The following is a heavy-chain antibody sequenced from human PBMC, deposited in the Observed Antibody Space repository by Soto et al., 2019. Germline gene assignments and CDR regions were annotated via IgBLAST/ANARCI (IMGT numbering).Heavy chain of an antibody. V-gene: IGHV1-18*01. CDR1: GYTFTSYG. CDR2: ISAYNGNT. D-gene: IGHD6-13*01. CDR3: ARAITGYSSSWYERDWFDP. J-gene: IGHJ5*02. Sequence: QVQLVQSGAEVKKPGASVKVSCKASGYTFTSYGISWVRQAPGQGHEWMGWISAYNGNTNYAQKLQGRVTMTTDTSTSTDYMELRSLRSDDTAVYYCARAITGYSSSWYERDWFDPWGQGTLVTVSS.